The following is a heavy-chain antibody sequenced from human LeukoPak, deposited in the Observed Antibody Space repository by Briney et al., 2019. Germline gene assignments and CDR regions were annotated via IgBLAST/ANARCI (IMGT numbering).Heavy chain of an antibody. CDR3: AKDSCSSTSCYEDF. D-gene: IGHD2-2*01. CDR2: ISYDGSNK. Sequence: GGSPRLSCAASGFTFSNYGMHWVRHAPGKGLEWVAVISYDGSNKYYSDSVKGRFTISRDNSKNTLYLQMNSLRAEDTGVYYCAKDSCSSTSCYEDFWGQGTLVTVSS. J-gene: IGHJ4*02. CDR1: GFTFSNYG. V-gene: IGHV3-30*18.